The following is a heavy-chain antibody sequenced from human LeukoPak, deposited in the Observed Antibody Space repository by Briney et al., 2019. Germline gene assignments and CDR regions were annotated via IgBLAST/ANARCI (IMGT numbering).Heavy chain of an antibody. Sequence: SETLSLTCAVYGGSFSGYYWSWIRQPPGKGLEWIGEINHGGSTNYNPSLKSRVTISVDASKNQFSLKLSSVTAADTAVYYCARGGYDFWSGYYRGHDYWGQGTLVTVSS. J-gene: IGHJ4*02. CDR1: GGSFSGYY. CDR2: INHGGST. D-gene: IGHD3-3*01. V-gene: IGHV4-34*01. CDR3: ARGGYDFWSGYYRGHDY.